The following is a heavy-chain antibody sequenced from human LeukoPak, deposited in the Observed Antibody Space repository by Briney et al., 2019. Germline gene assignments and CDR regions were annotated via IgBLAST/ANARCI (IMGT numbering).Heavy chain of an antibody. CDR1: GGSISSYY. J-gene: IGHJ6*02. CDR3: AIRSGRNYYGVDV. D-gene: IGHD1-26*01. Sequence: PSETLSLTCTVSGGSISSYYWNWIRQPAGKGLEWIGRIYANGNTNYNPSLKSRVTMSVYTSKNQFSLTLSSVAAADTAVYYCAIRSGRNYYGVDVWGQGTTATVPS. CDR2: IYANGNT. V-gene: IGHV4-4*07.